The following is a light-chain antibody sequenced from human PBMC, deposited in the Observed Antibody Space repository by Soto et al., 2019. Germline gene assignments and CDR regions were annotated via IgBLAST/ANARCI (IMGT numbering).Light chain of an antibody. CDR3: QERYRTTLT. V-gene: IGKV1-39*01. CDR1: QSISSY. CDR2: AAS. J-gene: IGKJ4*01. Sequence: DIQMTQSPSSLSASVGARVTITCRASQSISSYLNWYQQKPGKAPKXXIYAASSLQSGVPSRFSGSGSGTDFTLTISSLKNEDFATYYGQERYRTTLTFGGGTKVDIK.